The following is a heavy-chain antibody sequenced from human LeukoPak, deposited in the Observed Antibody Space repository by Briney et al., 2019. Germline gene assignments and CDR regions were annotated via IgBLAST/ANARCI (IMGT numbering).Heavy chain of an antibody. CDR3: TRGADY. Sequence: GTSLRLSCAASGFIFSTFAMYWVRQAPGKGLEWVAAISYDGSIEYYADSVKGRFTISRDNSKNTLFLQMDSLRAEDTAIYYCTRGADYWGQGTLVTVSS. CDR1: GFIFSTFA. CDR2: ISYDGSIE. J-gene: IGHJ4*02. V-gene: IGHV3-30-3*01.